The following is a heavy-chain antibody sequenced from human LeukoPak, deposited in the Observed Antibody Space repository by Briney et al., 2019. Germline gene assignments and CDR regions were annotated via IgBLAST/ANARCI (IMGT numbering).Heavy chain of an antibody. CDR3: AKDYYGSGSYDGCDY. D-gene: IGHD3-10*01. J-gene: IGHJ4*02. V-gene: IGHV3-30*18. Sequence: PGGALRLSCAGSGFTFSSYGMHWVRQAPGKGLEGVAVISYDGSNKYYADSVKGRFTIFRDNSKKTLYLQMNRLRAEDTAVYYCAKDYYGSGSYDGCDYWGQGTLVTVSS. CDR2: ISYDGSNK. CDR1: GFTFSSYG.